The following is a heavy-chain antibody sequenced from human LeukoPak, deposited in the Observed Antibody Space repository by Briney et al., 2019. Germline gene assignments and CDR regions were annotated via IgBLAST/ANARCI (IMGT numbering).Heavy chain of an antibody. V-gene: IGHV3-23*01. CDR1: GFTFSYYE. CDR3: AKDAVSGYNYCYSYFDD. D-gene: IGHD5-18*01. Sequence: PGGSLRLSCAASGFTFSYYEMNWVRQAPGKGLEWVSGISGSGGSTYYADSVKGRFTISRDNSKNTLYLQMTSLRAEDSAVYYCAKDAVSGYNYCYSYFDDWGQGTLVTVSS. CDR2: ISGSGGST. J-gene: IGHJ4*02.